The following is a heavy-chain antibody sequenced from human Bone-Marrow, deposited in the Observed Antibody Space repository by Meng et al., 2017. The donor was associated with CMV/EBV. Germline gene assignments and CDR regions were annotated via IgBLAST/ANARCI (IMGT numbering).Heavy chain of an antibody. V-gene: IGHV4-34*01. Sequence: QVQLQQWGAGLLKPSETLSLTCAVYGGSFSGYYWSWIRQPPGKGLEWIGEINHSGSTNYNPSLKRRVTISVDTSKNQFSLKLSSVTAADTAVYYCARASGYSSGWYLWWGQGTLVTVSS. CDR2: INHSGST. D-gene: IGHD6-19*01. CDR3: ARASGYSSGWYLW. J-gene: IGHJ4*02. CDR1: GGSFSGYY.